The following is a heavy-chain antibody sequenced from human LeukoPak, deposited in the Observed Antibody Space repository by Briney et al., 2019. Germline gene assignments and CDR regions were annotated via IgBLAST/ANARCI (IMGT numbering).Heavy chain of an antibody. D-gene: IGHD2-2*02. Sequence: GGSLRLSCAASGFTFSSYGMHWVRQAPGKGLEWVAVISYDGSNKYYADSVKGRFTISRDNSKNTLYLQMNSLRAEDTAVYYCARLYCSSTSCYRGYYYYGMDVWGQGTTVTVSS. J-gene: IGHJ6*02. V-gene: IGHV3-30*03. CDR3: ARLYCSSTSCYRGYYYYGMDV. CDR2: ISYDGSNK. CDR1: GFTFSSYG.